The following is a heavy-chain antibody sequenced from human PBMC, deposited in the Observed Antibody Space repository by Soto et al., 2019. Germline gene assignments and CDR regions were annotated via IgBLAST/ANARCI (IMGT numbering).Heavy chain of an antibody. Sequence: GGSMRLSCAASGVTFSSYGMHWVRQAPGKGLEWVAVISYDGSNKYYADSVKGRFTISRDNSKNTLYLQMNSLRAEDTAVYYCARPQYSSSTNYGMDVWGQGTTVTVSS. V-gene: IGHV3-30*03. CDR2: ISYDGSNK. D-gene: IGHD6-6*01. CDR1: GVTFSSYG. CDR3: ARPQYSSSTNYGMDV. J-gene: IGHJ6*02.